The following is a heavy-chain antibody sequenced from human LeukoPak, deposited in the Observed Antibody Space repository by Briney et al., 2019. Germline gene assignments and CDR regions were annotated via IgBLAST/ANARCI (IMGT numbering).Heavy chain of an antibody. V-gene: IGHV3-11*04. D-gene: IGHD3-9*01. CDR3: VRDDILTGYPTPFDY. J-gene: IGHJ4*02. CDR2: ISSSGSTI. Sequence: PGGSLRLSCAASGFTFSDNYMSWIRQAPGKGLEGVSYISSSGSTIYYADSVKGRFTISRDNAKNSLYLQMNSLRAEDTALYYCVRDDILTGYPTPFDYWGQGTLVTVS. CDR1: GFTFSDNY.